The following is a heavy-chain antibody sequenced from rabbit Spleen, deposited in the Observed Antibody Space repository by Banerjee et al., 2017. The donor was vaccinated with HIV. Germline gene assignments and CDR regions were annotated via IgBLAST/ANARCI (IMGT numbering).Heavy chain of an antibody. D-gene: IGHD6-1*01. Sequence: LLVESGGGLVQPEGSLKLSCKASGFSLSSNEINWVRQAPGKGLEYIGWISPVGITYYASWVNGRFTISSDNAQNTVGLQLNSLTAADTATFFCARGYTYSYVGIAHVTDYFNLWGPGTLVTVS. CDR3: ARGYTYSYVGIAHVTDYFNL. V-gene: IGHV1S8*01. J-gene: IGHJ4*01. CDR1: GFSLSSNE. CDR2: ISPVGIT.